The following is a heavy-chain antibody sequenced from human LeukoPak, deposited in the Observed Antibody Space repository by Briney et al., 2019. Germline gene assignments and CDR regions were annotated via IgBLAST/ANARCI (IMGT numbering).Heavy chain of an antibody. J-gene: IGHJ4*02. CDR2: INPSGGST. CDR3: AREIVGAPGGHFDY. V-gene: IGHV1-46*01. CDR1: VYTFTSYY. D-gene: IGHD1-26*01. Sequence: ASVKVSCKASVYTFTSYYMHWVRQAPGQGLEWMGIINPSGGSTNYAQKFQGRVTITTDESTSTAYMELSSLRSEDTAVYYCAREIVGAPGGHFDYWGQGTLVTVSS.